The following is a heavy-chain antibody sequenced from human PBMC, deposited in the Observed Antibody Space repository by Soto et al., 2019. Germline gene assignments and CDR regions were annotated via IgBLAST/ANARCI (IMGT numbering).Heavy chain of an antibody. V-gene: IGHV1-18*04. CDR3: SRDRASLTVLGGEFDY. CDR2: IRAGSGDA. D-gene: IGHD2-21*01. J-gene: IGHJ4*02. Sequence: ASVKVSCEASGFSFTNYGFSWLRQAPGQGLEWLGWIRAGSGDAAYAQSARGRVTMKTDSSTRTVFMEIRILTCDDSARYYCSRDRASLTVLGGEFDYWGQGRLVTV. CDR1: GFSFTNYG.